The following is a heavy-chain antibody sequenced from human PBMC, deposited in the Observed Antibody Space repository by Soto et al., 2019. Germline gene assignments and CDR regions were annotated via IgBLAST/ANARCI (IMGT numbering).Heavy chain of an antibody. J-gene: IGHJ5*02. CDR3: ARQASYDFWSGYYVDP. V-gene: IGHV5-51*01. CDR2: IYPRDSDT. D-gene: IGHD3-3*01. Sequence: PGGSLKISCKASGYSFIDYWIAWVRQMPGKGLEWLGIIYPRDSDTRYSPSFQGQVTISVDKSISTAYLQWSSLKASDTAMYYCARQASYDFWSGYYVDPWGQGTLVTVSS. CDR1: GYSFIDYW.